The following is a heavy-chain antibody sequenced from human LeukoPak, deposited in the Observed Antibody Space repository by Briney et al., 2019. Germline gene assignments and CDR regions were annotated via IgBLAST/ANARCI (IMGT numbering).Heavy chain of an antibody. CDR3: AKGTMDGGQYYYDSS. Sequence: GGSLRLSCAASGFTFSSYAMSWVRQAPGKGLEWVSAISASGGITYYADSVKGRFAISRDNSKNTLYLQMNSLRAEDTTVYYCAKGTMDGGQYYYDSSGGQGTLVTVSS. J-gene: IGHJ4*02. CDR1: GFTFSSYA. V-gene: IGHV3-23*01. D-gene: IGHD3-22*01. CDR2: ISASGGIT.